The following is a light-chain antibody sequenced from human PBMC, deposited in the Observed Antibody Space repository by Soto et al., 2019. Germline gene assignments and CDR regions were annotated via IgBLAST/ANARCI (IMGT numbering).Light chain of an antibody. J-gene: IGKJ1*01. Sequence: EIVLTQSAGTLSLSPGERATLSCRASQSVSNNYLAWYQQKPVQAPRILIYGASNRATGIQDRFSGSGSGTEFTLTIRRLEPEDFAVYDCQQYGSSGTFGQGTKVDI. V-gene: IGKV3-20*01. CDR1: QSVSNNY. CDR2: GAS. CDR3: QQYGSSGT.